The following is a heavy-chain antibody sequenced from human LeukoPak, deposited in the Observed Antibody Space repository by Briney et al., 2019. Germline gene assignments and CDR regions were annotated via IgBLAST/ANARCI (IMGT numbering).Heavy chain of an antibody. D-gene: IGHD6-6*01. CDR3: ARYIAARPFDY. CDR2: INPNGGGT. CDR1: GYTFTGYY. J-gene: IGHJ4*02. Sequence: ASVKVSCKASGYTFTGYYMHWVRQAPGQGPEWMGWINPNGGGTNYAQKFQGRVTMTRDTSVTTAYMELSRLRSDDTTVYYCARYIAARPFDYWGQGTLVTVSS. V-gene: IGHV1-2*02.